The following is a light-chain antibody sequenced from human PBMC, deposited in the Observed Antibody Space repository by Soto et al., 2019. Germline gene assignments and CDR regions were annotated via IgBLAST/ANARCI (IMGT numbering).Light chain of an antibody. CDR1: QSINNW. CDR3: QQYNSYPWT. CDR2: DAS. J-gene: IGKJ1*01. Sequence: DIQMTQSPSTLSASVGDRVTITCRASQSINNWLAWYQQKPGKAPNLLIYDASNLESGVPSRFSGSGSGTEFTLAISSLQPDDFATYYCQQYNSYPWTFGQGTKVDIK. V-gene: IGKV1-5*01.